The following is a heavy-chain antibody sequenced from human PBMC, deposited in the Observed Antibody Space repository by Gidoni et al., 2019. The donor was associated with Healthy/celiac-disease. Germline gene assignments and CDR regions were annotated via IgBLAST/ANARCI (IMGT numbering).Heavy chain of an antibody. Sequence: EVQLVDSGGGLVQPGGSLRLSCAAPGFTFSSYEMNWVRQAPGKGLEWVSYISSSGSTIYYADSVKGRFTISRDNAKNSLYLQMNSLRAEDTAVYYCARDAEWSHFDYWGQGTLVTVSS. CDR2: ISSSGSTI. CDR1: GFTFSSYE. D-gene: IGHD3-3*01. J-gene: IGHJ4*02. V-gene: IGHV3-48*03. CDR3: ARDAEWSHFDY.